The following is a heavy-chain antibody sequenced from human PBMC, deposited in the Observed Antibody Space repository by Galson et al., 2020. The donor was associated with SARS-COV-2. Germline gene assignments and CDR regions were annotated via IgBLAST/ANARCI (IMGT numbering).Heavy chain of an antibody. Sequence: GGSLRLSCAASGFTFSDYYMSWIRQAPGKGLEWVSYISSSSYTNYADSVKGRFTISRDNAKNSLYLQMNSLRAEDTAVYYCARLSNPPSQYYFDYWGQGARVTVSS. V-gene: IGHV3-11*06. CDR2: ISSSSYT. D-gene: IGHD4-4*01. J-gene: IGHJ4*02. CDR3: ARLSNPPSQYYFDY. CDR1: GFTFSDYY.